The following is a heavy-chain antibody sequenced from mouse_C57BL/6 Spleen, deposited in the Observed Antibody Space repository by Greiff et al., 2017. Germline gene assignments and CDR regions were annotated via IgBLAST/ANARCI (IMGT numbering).Heavy chain of an antibody. CDR1: GYTFTDYE. J-gene: IGHJ4*01. CDR2: IDSETGGT. CDR3: TRRNWDNYAMDY. D-gene: IGHD4-1*01. Sequence: QVQLKQSGAELVRPGASVTLSCKASGYTFTDYEMHWVKQTPVHGLEWIGAIDSETGGTAYNQKFKGKAILTADKSSSTACMELRSLTSEDSAVYYCTRRNWDNYAMDYWGQGTSVTVSS. V-gene: IGHV1-15*01.